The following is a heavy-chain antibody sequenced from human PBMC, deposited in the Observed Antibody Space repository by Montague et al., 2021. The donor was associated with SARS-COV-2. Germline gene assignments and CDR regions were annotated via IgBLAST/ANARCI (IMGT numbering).Heavy chain of an antibody. D-gene: IGHD6-19*01. V-gene: IGHV4-61*02. CDR3: ARDIAVAGLFDY. Sequence: TLSLTCTVSGGSISSGSYYWSWIRQPAGKGLGWIGRISISGXTXYXXXXKSRVTISVDTSKNQFSLKLSSVTAADTAVYYCARDIAVAGLFDYWGQGTLVTVSS. CDR1: GGSISSGSYY. J-gene: IGHJ4*02. CDR2: ISISGXT.